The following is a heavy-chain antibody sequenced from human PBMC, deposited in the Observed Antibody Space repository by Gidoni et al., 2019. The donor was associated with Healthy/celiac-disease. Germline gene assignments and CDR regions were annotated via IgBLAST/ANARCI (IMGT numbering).Heavy chain of an antibody. J-gene: IGHJ6*03. CDR3: AKGGGYIVVVPAAIEDYYYYMDV. CDR2: ISYDGSNK. D-gene: IGHD2-2*02. V-gene: IGHV3-30*18. Sequence: QVQLVESGGGVVQPGRSLRLSCAASGFTFSSYGMHWVRPAPGKGLEWVAVISYDGSNKYYADSVKGRFPISRDNSKNTLYLQMNSLRAEDTAVYYCAKGGGYIVVVPAAIEDYYYYMDVWGKGTTVTVSS. CDR1: GFTFSSYG.